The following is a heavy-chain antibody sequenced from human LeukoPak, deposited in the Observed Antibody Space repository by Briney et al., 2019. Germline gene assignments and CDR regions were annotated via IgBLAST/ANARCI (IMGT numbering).Heavy chain of an antibody. CDR2: IYSGGST. J-gene: IGHJ4*02. CDR1: GFTFSSYS. V-gene: IGHV3-66*01. Sequence: GGSLRLSCAASGFTFSSYSMNWVRQPPGKGLEWVSVIYSGGSTYYADSVKGRFTISRDNSKNTLYLQMNSLRAEDTAVYYCARDVGDYGDYSSYWGQGTLVTVSS. CDR3: ARDVGDYGDYSSY. D-gene: IGHD4-17*01.